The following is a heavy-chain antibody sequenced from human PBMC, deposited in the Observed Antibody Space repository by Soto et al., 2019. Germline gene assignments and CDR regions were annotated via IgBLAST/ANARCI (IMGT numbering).Heavy chain of an antibody. CDR1: GYAFTTYG. D-gene: IGHD1-1*01. CDR3: ARWRYGDY. V-gene: IGHV1-18*01. CDR2: ISAHNGNT. Sequence: QVNLVQSGAEVKKPGASVKVSCKGSGYAFTTYGITWVRQAPGQGLEWMGWISAHNGNTNYAQKLQGRVTVNRDTSTSTAYMELRSLRSDDTAVYYCARWRYGDYWGQGALVTVSS. J-gene: IGHJ4*02.